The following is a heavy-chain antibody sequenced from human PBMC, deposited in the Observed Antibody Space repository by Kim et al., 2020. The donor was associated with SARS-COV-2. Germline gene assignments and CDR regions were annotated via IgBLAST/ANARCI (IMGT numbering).Heavy chain of an antibody. Sequence: SETLSLTCTVSGGSISSYYWSWIRQPPGKGLEWIGYIYYSGSTNYNPSLKSRVTISVDTSKNQFSLKLSSVTAADTAVYYCVRHPGRYFVDYWGQGTLVTVSS. CDR2: IYYSGST. J-gene: IGHJ4*02. CDR3: VRHPGRYFVDY. D-gene: IGHD3-9*01. CDR1: GGSISSYY. V-gene: IGHV4-59*01.